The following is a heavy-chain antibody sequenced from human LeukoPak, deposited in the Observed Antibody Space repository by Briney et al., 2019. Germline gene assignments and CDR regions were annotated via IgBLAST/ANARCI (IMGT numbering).Heavy chain of an antibody. CDR3: ARHDFWSGYPFDY. CDR2: ISSSSSTI. Sequence: GGSLRLSCAASGFTFSSYSMNWVRQAPGKGLEWVSYISSSSSTIYYADSVKGRFTTSRDNAKNSLYLQMNSLRAEDTAVYYCARHDFWSGYPFDYWGQGTLVTVSS. D-gene: IGHD3-3*01. CDR1: GFTFSSYS. J-gene: IGHJ4*02. V-gene: IGHV3-48*01.